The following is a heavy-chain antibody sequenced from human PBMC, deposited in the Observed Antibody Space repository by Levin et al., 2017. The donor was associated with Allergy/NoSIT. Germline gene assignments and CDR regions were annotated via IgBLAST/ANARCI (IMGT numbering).Heavy chain of an antibody. J-gene: IGHJ3*02. V-gene: IGHV4-39*07. CDR2: IYYSGST. CDR1: GGSISSSSYY. D-gene: IGHD2-2*01. Sequence: SETLSLTCTVSGGSISSSSYYWGWIRQPPGKGLEWIGDIYYSGSTYYSPSLKSRVTISVDTSKNQLSLKLSSVTAADTAVYYCAREGVLGYCSSTSCPGDIWGQGTMVTVSS. CDR3: AREGVLGYCSSTSCPGDI.